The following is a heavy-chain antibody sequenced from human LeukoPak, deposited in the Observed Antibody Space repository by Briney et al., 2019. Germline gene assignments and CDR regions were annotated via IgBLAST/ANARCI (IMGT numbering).Heavy chain of an antibody. J-gene: IGHJ4*02. CDR3: ARGYYDILTGYSNYFDY. CDR1: GGSISSYY. Sequence: PSETLSLTCTVSGGSISSYYWSWIRQPPGKGLEWIGYIYYSGSTNYNPSLKSRVTISVDTSKNQFSLKLSSVTAADTAVYYCARGYYDILTGYSNYFDYWGQGTLVTVSS. D-gene: IGHD3-9*01. CDR2: IYYSGST. V-gene: IGHV4-59*01.